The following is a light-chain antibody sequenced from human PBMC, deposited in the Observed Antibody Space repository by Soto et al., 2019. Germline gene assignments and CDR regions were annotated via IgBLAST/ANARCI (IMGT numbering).Light chain of an antibody. J-gene: IGKJ1*01. V-gene: IGKV3-15*01. CDR1: QSVSSN. Sequence: EIVMTQSPSTLSVSPGERAPLSCRASQSVSSNLAWYQQKPGQAPRLLIYGASPMATGIPARFSGSGSGTEFTLTSSSMLSEDFAEYYCQQYTNWRTFGQGTKVE. CDR2: GAS. CDR3: QQYTNWRT.